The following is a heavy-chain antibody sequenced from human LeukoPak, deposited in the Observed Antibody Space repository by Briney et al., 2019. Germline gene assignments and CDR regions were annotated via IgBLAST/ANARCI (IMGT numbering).Heavy chain of an antibody. CDR3: ARHVGGYDFWSGYSYYYYMDV. CDR2: IYPGDSDT. J-gene: IGHJ6*03. V-gene: IGHV5-51*01. Sequence: GESLKISCKGSGYSFTTYWIGWVRQMPGKGLEWMGIIYPGDSDTRYCPSFQGQVTISADKSISTAYLQWSSLKASDTAMYYCARHVGGYDFWSGYSYYYYMDVWGKGTTVTVSS. CDR1: GYSFTTYW. D-gene: IGHD3-3*01.